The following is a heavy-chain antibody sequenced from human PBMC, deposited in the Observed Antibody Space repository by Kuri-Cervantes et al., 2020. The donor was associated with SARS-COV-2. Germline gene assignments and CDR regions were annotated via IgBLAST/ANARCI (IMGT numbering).Heavy chain of an antibody. Sequence: ESLKISCTVPGYSISSGYYWGWIRQPPGKGLEWIGSIYHSGSTYYNPSLKSRVTISVDTSKNQFSLKLSSVTAADTAVYYCARGSYYDSSGYSDYWGQGTLVTVSS. D-gene: IGHD3-22*01. CDR2: IYHSGST. CDR1: GYSISSGYY. CDR3: ARGSYYDSSGYSDY. V-gene: IGHV4-38-2*02. J-gene: IGHJ4*02.